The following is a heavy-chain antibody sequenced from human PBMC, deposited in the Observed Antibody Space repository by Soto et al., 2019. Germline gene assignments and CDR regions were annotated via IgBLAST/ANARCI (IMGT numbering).Heavy chain of an antibody. Sequence: GESLKISCAASGFTFDDYTMHWVRQAPGKGLEWVSLISWDGGSTYYADSVKGRFTISRDNSKNSLYLQMNSLRTEDTALYYCAKDIGYSYGPNRFYYYYYGMDVWGQGTTVTVSS. J-gene: IGHJ6*02. CDR3: AKDIGYSYGPNRFYYYYYGMDV. CDR1: GFTFDDYT. V-gene: IGHV3-43*01. D-gene: IGHD5-18*01. CDR2: ISWDGGST.